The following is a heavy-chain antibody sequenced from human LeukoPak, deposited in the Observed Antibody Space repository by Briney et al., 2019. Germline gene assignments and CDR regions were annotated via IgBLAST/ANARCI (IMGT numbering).Heavy chain of an antibody. V-gene: IGHV3-33*03. Sequence: PGRSLRLSCAASGCTFSSYGMHWVRQPPGKGREGVGVRCYYGSNKYYADSVKGRLTIYRDNSKNTLYLQMNSLRAEHTAVYYCAKETVRDGYTSAFDYWGQGTLVTVSS. J-gene: IGHJ4*02. D-gene: IGHD5-24*01. CDR2: RCYYGSNK. CDR1: GCTFSSYG. CDR3: AKETVRDGYTSAFDY.